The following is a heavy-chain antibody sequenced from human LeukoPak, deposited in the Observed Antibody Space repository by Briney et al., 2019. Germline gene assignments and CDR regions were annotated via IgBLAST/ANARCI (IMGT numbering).Heavy chain of an antibody. J-gene: IGHJ4*02. Sequence: SSETLSLTCIVSGNSITSDFWSWIRQSPGKGLEWIGYINYSGRSEYDTSLKSRVTISVDRSRKRVSLKMRSVTAADTAVYYCARLDCLSDECYNYWAVGALVTVSS. V-gene: IGHV4-59*08. CDR1: GNSITSDF. CDR3: ARLDCLSDECYNY. CDR2: INYSGRS. D-gene: IGHD2-21*01.